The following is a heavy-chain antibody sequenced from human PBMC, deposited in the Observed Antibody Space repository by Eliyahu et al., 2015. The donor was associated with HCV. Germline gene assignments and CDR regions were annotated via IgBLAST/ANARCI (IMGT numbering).Heavy chain of an antibody. CDR1: GFILTNYG. V-gene: IGHV1-18*01. CDR3: ARGGSSSRIDY. D-gene: IGHD3-16*01. Sequence: EVKEPGASVKVSCKAPGFILTNYGLTWVRQAPGQGLEWMGWISGNNGDTNYAQKFQGRVTMTTETSTSTVYMELRSLTSDDTAIYYCARGGSSSRIDYWGQGTLVTVSS. CDR2: ISGNNGDT. J-gene: IGHJ4*02.